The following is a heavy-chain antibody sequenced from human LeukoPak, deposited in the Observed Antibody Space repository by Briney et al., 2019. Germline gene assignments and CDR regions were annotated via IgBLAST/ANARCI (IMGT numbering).Heavy chain of an antibody. CDR2: FDPEDGES. CDR3: AKAGWRAGGTFYEFDP. J-gene: IGHJ5*02. Sequence: ASVKVSCKVSGASLSETSIHWVRQAPGQWLEWMGGFDPEDGESIFAQRFQGRFSMTEDTSTDTAYMELRGLRPEDTAVYYCAKAGWRAGGTFYEFDPWGQGTMVIVSS. D-gene: IGHD1/OR15-1a*01. CDR1: GASLSETS. V-gene: IGHV1-24*01.